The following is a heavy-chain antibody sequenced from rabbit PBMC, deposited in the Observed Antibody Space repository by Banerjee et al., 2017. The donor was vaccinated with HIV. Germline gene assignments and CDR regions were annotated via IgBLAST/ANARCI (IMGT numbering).Heavy chain of an antibody. CDR1: GFSFSNSYY. D-gene: IGHD2-1*01. CDR2: IYTGDGNT. J-gene: IGHJ4*01. Sequence: QSLEESGGDLVKPGASLTLTCTASGFSFSNSYYMCWVRQAPGKGLEWIGCIYTGDGNTYYASWAKGRFTISKTSSTTVTLQMTSLTAADTATYFCARGGSYDDYGDPPFNLWGQGTLVTVS. CDR3: ARGGSYDDYGDPPFNL. V-gene: IGHV1S40*01.